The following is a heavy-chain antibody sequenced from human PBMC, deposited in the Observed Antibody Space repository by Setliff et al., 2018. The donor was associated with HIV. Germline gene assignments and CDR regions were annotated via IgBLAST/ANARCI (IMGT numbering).Heavy chain of an antibody. D-gene: IGHD6-13*01. J-gene: IGHJ3*02. CDR1: GYSFTNSW. V-gene: IGHV5-51*01. Sequence: GESLTISCKGSGYSFTNSWIGWVRQMPGKGLEWMGIIYPGDSDAKYNPSFQGQVTISADKSISTAYLQWSNLKASDTVMYYCARGATGNLEALDIWGQGTMVTVSS. CDR2: IYPGDSDA. CDR3: ARGATGNLEALDI.